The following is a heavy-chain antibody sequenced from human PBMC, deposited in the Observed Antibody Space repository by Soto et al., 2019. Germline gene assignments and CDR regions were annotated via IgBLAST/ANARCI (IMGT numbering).Heavy chain of an antibody. CDR2: IIPILGIA. D-gene: IGHD2-21*02. CDR1: GGTFSSYT. V-gene: IGHV1-69*02. J-gene: IGHJ4*02. CDR3: ASGVDIVVVTAPGTFDY. Sequence: QVQLVQSGAEVKKPGSSVKVSCKASGGTFSSYTISWVRQAPGQGLEWMGRIIPILGIANYAQKFQGRVTITADKYTNTAYMELSSLRSEDTAVYYCASGVDIVVVTAPGTFDYWGQGNLVTVSS.